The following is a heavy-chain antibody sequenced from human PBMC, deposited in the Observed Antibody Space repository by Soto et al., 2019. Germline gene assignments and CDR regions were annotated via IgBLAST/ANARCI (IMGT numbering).Heavy chain of an antibody. D-gene: IGHD3-9*01. CDR1: GFTFSSYS. Sequence: PGGSLRLSCAASGFTFSSYSMNWVRQAPGKGLEWVSYISSTSNIIYYADSVKGRFTISRDNAKNSLSLQMINLRAEDTAVYYCARVDYDILNGSQRYFDYWGQGTLVTVSS. V-gene: IGHV3-48*01. CDR3: ARVDYDILNGSQRYFDY. CDR2: ISSTSNII. J-gene: IGHJ4*02.